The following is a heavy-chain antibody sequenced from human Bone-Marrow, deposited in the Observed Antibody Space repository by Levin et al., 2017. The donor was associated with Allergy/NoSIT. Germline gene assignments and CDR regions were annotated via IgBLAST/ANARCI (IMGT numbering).Heavy chain of an antibody. J-gene: IGHJ4*02. V-gene: IGHV3-74*03. Sequence: AGGSLRLSCAASGFTFNVYWMHWVRQAPGKGLVWVSRIDGDGHGTKYADSVEGRFTISRDNAKNTLYLQMNSLRDEDTAMYYCARSSYPYYFDYWGQGTLVAVSS. CDR2: IDGDGHGT. CDR3: ARSSYPYYFDY. D-gene: IGHD3-16*02. CDR1: GFTFNVYW.